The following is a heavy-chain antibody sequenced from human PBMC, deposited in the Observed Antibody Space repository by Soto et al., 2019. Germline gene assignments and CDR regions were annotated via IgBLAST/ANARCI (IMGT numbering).Heavy chain of an antibody. CDR1: GGSISNYY. J-gene: IGHJ4*02. V-gene: IGHV4-59*08. D-gene: IGHD4-17*01. CDR3: TRHLDYSDLYFDY. Sequence: SETLSLTCTVSGGSISNYYWSWIRQPPGKGLEWIGYIYYNGSTDYNPSLKSRVTISVDTSKNQFSLKLSSVTAADTAAYYCTRHLDYSDLYFDYWGQGTLVTVSS. CDR2: IYYNGST.